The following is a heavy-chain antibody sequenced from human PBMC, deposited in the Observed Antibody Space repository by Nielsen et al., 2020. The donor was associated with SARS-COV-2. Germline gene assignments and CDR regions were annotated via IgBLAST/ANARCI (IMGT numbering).Heavy chain of an antibody. D-gene: IGHD1-26*01. Sequence: SETLSLTCAVSDGSLSGHYWTWIRQPPGKGLEWIGEVSHSGSTNTNPSLKSRVTISVDTSKSQFSLKLRSVTAADTAVYYCARRWSNYDPFDYWGQGSLVTVSS. J-gene: IGHJ4*02. CDR3: ARRWSNYDPFDY. V-gene: IGHV4-34*01. CDR2: VSHSGST. CDR1: DGSLSGHY.